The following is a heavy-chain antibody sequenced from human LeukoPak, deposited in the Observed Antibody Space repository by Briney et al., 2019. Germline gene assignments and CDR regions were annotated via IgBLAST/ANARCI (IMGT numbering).Heavy chain of an antibody. D-gene: IGHD4-11*01. CDR3: ARDPTDKYSKDDTY. V-gene: IGHV3-66*01. CDR2: IYSDGRT. J-gene: IGHJ4*02. CDR1: GFTVINNY. Sequence: GGSLRLSCAASGFTVINNYLSWVRQAPGKGLEWISVIYSDGRTFYADSVQGRFTISRDNSKNTLYLQMNRLRAEDTAVYHCARDPTDKYSKDDTYWGQGTLVTVSS.